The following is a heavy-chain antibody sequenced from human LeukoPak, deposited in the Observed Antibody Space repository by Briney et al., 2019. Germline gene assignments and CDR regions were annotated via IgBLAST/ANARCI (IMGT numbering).Heavy chain of an antibody. J-gene: IGHJ4*02. Sequence: PSQTPSLTCSVSGGSISSGAYYWSWVRQHPGKGLEWIGYTFYSGSTYYNPSLKSRVTILVDTSKNQFSLKLDSVTAADTAVYYCTLGGGSGSYSHFDYWGQGALVTVSS. D-gene: IGHD3-10*01. V-gene: IGHV4-31*03. CDR2: TFYSGST. CDR1: GGSISSGAYY. CDR3: TLGGGSGSYSHFDY.